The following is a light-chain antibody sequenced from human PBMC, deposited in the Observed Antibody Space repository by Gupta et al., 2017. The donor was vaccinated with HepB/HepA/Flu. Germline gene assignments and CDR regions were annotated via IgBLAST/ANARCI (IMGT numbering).Light chain of an antibody. J-gene: IGLJ2*01. CDR3: QTWDTVIHVV. V-gene: IGLV4-69*01. Sequence: QLVLTQSPSASASLGASVKLTCTLSSGHSSYAIAWHQQQPEKGPRYLMKVNSDGSHNKGDGIPDRFSGSSSGAERYLTISGLQSEDEADYYCQTWDTVIHVVFGGGTKLTVL. CDR1: SGHSSYA. CDR2: VNSDGSH.